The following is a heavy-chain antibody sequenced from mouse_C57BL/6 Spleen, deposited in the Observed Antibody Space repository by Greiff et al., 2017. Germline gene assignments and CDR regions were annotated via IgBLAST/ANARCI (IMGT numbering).Heavy chain of an antibody. CDR3: AREGNYCNGYFDY. CDR1: GYTFTDYN. CDR2: INPNNGGT. J-gene: IGHJ2*01. V-gene: IGHV1-22*01. D-gene: IGHD1-1*01. Sequence: VQLQQSGPELVKPGASVKMSCKASGYTFTDYNMHWVKQSHGKSLEWIGYINPNNGGTSYNQKFKGKATLTVNKSSSTAYMELRSLTSEDSAVYYCAREGNYCNGYFDYWGQGTTLTVSS.